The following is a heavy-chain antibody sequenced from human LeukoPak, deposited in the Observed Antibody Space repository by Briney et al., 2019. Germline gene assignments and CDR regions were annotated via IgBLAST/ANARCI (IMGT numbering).Heavy chain of an antibody. CDR1: GGSISSSSYY. CDR2: IYYSGST. D-gene: IGHD2-2*02. J-gene: IGHJ6*03. Sequence: PSETLSPTCTVSGGSISSSSYYWGWIRQPPGKGLEWIGSIYYSGSTYYNPSLKSRVTMSVDTSKNQFSLKLSSVTAADTAVYYCARGPVVVPAAIPEGLAPYYYYYMDVWGKGTTVTVSS. V-gene: IGHV4-39*07. CDR3: ARGPVVVPAAIPEGLAPYYYYYMDV.